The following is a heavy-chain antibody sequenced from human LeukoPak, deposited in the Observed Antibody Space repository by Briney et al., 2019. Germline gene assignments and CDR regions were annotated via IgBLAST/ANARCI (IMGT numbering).Heavy chain of an antibody. CDR2: ISGSGGTT. CDR1: GFTFSSYA. V-gene: IGHV3-23*01. D-gene: IGHD4-17*01. J-gene: IGHJ5*02. Sequence: PGGSLRLSCAASGFTFSSYAMSWVRQAPGKGLEWVSAISGSGGTTYNAESVKGRFTVSRDNSRNTLYLQMNSLRAEDTAVYYCSRGGYGDYNNWFDPWGQGTLVIVSS. CDR3: SRGGYGDYNNWFDP.